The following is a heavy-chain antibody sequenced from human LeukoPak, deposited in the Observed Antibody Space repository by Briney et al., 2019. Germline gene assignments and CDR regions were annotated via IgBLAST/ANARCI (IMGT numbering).Heavy chain of an antibody. CDR2: IIPIFGTA. J-gene: IGHJ4*02. V-gene: IGHV1-69*05. CDR1: GGTFSSYA. Sequence: ASVKVSCKASGGTFSSYAISWVRQAPGQGLEWMGGIIPIFGTANYAQKFQGRVTITTDESTSTAYMELSSLRSEDTAVYYCARAHCSSTSCYPNFDYWGQGTVVTVSS. CDR3: ARAHCSSTSCYPNFDY. D-gene: IGHD2-2*01.